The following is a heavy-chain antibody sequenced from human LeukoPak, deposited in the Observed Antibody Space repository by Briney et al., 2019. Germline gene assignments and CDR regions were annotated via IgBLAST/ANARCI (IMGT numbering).Heavy chain of an antibody. D-gene: IGHD3-16*01. CDR2: ISGGGDAT. Sequence: AGGSLRLTCAASDFSFITYAMSWVRQAPGKGLEWVSTISGGGDATYYADSVKGRFTISRDNSKNTLYLQMNSLRVEDTAVYYCVRDRYDRHGPTDYWGQGTLVTVSS. V-gene: IGHV3-23*01. CDR3: VRDRYDRHGPTDY. CDR1: DFSFITYA. J-gene: IGHJ4*02.